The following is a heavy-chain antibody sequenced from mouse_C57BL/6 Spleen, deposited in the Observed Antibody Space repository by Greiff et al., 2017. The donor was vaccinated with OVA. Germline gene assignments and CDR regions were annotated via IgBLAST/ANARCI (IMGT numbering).Heavy chain of an antibody. J-gene: IGHJ2*01. CDR2: IDPSDSYT. Sequence: QVQLQQPGAELVKPGASVKLSCKASGYTFTSYWMQWVKQRPGQGLEWIGEIDPSDSYTNSNQKFKGKATLTVDTSSSTAYMQHSSLTSEDSAVYYCARYRADDWGKGTTLTVSS. V-gene: IGHV1-50*01. CDR1: GYTFTSYW. D-gene: IGHD3-3*01. CDR3: ARYRADD.